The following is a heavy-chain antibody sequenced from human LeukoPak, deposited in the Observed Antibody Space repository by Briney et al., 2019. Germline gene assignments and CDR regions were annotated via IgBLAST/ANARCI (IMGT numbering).Heavy chain of an antibody. CDR3: AREVVPAAHFDY. CDR2: INPNSGGT. V-gene: IGHV1-2*02. D-gene: IGHD2-2*01. CDR1: GYTFTGYY. Sequence: ASVKVSCKASGYTFTGYYMHWVRQAPGQGLEWMGWINPNSGGTNYAQKFQGRVTMTRDTSISTAYMELSRLRSDDTAVYYCAREVVPAAHFDYRGQGTLVTVSS. J-gene: IGHJ4*02.